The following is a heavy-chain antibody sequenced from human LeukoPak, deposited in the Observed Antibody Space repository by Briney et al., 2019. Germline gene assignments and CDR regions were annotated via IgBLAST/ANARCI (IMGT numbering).Heavy chain of an antibody. CDR1: GFTFSSYA. CDR3: ARDASITIFGMYFDY. J-gene: IGHJ4*02. D-gene: IGHD3-3*01. CDR2: ISYDGSNK. Sequence: GSLRLSCAASGFTFSSYAMHWVRQAPGKGLEWVAVISYDGSNKYYADSVKGRFTISRDNSKNTLYLQMNSLRAEDTAVYYCARDASITIFGMYFDYWGQGTLVTVSS. V-gene: IGHV3-30-3*01.